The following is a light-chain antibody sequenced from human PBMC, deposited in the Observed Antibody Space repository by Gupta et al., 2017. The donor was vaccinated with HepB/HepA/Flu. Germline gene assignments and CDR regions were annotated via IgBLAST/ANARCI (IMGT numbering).Light chain of an antibody. CDR3: STWDNSLSGRV. V-gene: IGLV1-47*01. Sequence: QSGLTQSPSASGTPGQRVILSCSGTSFNIGSHYVYWFQQLPGTAPKLLIYKSDQRPSGVPDRFSGSKSGTSASLAISGLRSEDEADYYCSTWDNSLSGRVFGGGTKLTVL. CDR2: KSD. CDR1: SFNIGSHY. J-gene: IGLJ3*02.